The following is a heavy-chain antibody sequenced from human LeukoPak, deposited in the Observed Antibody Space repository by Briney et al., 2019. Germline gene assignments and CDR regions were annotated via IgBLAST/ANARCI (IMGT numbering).Heavy chain of an antibody. V-gene: IGHV1-46*01. D-gene: IGHD3-10*01. CDR3: ARDQAKGLVLGYYDY. CDR2: INPSDGST. J-gene: IGHJ4*01. CDR1: GYTFTSYY. Sequence: GASVKVSCKASGYTFTSYYMHWVRQAPGQGLEWMGIINPSDGSTSYAQKFQGRVTMTRDTSTSTVYMELSSLRSEDTAVYYCARDQAKGLVLGYYDYWGQGTLVTVSS.